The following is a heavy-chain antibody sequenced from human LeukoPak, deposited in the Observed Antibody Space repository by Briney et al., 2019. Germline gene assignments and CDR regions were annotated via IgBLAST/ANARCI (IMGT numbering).Heavy chain of an antibody. CDR2: INPNSGGT. CDR1: GYTFTGYY. CDR3: ARAMVRASYGMDV. V-gene: IGHV1-2*04. D-gene: IGHD3-10*01. Sequence: ASVKVSCKASGYTFTGYYRHWVRQAPGQGLEWMGWINPNSGGTNYAQKFQGWVTMTRDTSISTAYMELSRLRSDDTAVYYCARAMVRASYGMDVWGKGTTVTVSS. J-gene: IGHJ6*04.